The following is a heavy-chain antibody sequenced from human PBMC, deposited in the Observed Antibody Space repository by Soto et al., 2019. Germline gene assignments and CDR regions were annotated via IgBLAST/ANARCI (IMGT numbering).Heavy chain of an antibody. CDR1: GGSISYEYYH. J-gene: IGHJ6*02. Sequence: SETLSLTCTVSGGSISYEYYHWTWIRQSPGKGLKWIGYIHYSGSIIYNPSFKSRVTISVDTSKNQFSLQLSSVTAADTAVYFCAREDDGGDRDYYGLDVWGQGTTVTVSS. CDR3: AREDDGGDRDYYGLDV. D-gene: IGHD2-21*02. V-gene: IGHV4-30-4*08. CDR2: IHYSGSI.